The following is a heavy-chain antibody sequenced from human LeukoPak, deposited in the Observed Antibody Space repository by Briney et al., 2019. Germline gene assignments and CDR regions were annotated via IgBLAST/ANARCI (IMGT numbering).Heavy chain of an antibody. Sequence: ASLKVSCKASGYTFTGYYMHSVRQAPGQRVERMGWINANSVVTNYAQKFQGRVTMTRDTSISTAYMELSRLRSDDTAVYYCARGRDYYDSSGYYYAGLYYFDYWGQGTLVTVSS. D-gene: IGHD3-22*01. V-gene: IGHV1-2*02. CDR1: GYTFTGYY. J-gene: IGHJ4*02. CDR2: INANSVVT. CDR3: ARGRDYYDSSGYYYAGLYYFDY.